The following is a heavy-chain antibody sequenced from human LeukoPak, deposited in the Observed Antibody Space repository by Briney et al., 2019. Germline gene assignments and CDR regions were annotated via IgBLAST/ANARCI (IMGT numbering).Heavy chain of an antibody. J-gene: IGHJ4*02. Sequence: PGGSLRLSCAASGFTFDDFAMHWVRHAPGKGLEWVSGISWNSGKLGDADSVKGRFTISRDNAKNSLYLQMDSLRPEDTAFYYCVKDIHPGNYGDDAHFAQWGQGSLVTVSS. CDR3: VKDIHPGNYGDDAHFAQ. V-gene: IGHV3-9*01. CDR2: ISWNSGKL. D-gene: IGHD4-17*01. CDR1: GFTFDDFA.